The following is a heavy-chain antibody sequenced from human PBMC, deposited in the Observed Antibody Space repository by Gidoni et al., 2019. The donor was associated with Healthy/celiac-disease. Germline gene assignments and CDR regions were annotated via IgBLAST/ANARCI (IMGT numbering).Heavy chain of an antibody. J-gene: IGHJ6*03. CDR3: AKDWGRPALYYDFWSGYYVHYYYMDV. CDR1: GFTFSSYA. D-gene: IGHD3-3*01. V-gene: IGHV3-23*01. Sequence: EVQLLESGGGLVQPGGSLRLSCAASGFTFSSYALSWVRQAPGKGLEWVSAIRCRGGSTYYADSVKGRFTISRDNSKNTLYLQRNSLRAEDTAVYYCAKDWGRPALYYDFWSGYYVHYYYMDVWGKGTTVTVSS. CDR2: IRCRGGST.